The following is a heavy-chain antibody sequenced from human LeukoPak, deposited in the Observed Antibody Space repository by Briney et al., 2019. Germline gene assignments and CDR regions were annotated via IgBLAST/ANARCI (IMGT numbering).Heavy chain of an antibody. CDR2: INPNSGGT. Sequence: RASVKVSCKASGYTFTGYYMHWVRQAPGQGLEWMGWINPNSGGTNYAQKFQGRVTMTRDTSISTAYMELSRLRSDDTAVYYCASQEAVAGKNWFDPWGQGTLVTVSS. CDR3: ASQEAVAGKNWFDP. CDR1: GYTFTGYY. D-gene: IGHD6-19*01. V-gene: IGHV1-2*02. J-gene: IGHJ5*02.